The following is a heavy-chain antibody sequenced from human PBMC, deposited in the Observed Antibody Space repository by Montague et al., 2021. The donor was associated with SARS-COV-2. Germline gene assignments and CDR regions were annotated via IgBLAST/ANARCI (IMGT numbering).Heavy chain of an antibody. CDR1: GGSISSSN. V-gene: IGHV3-30-3*01. Sequence: LSLTCAVSGGSISSSNWWSWVRQAPGKGLEWVAVISYDGSNKYYADSVKGRFTISRDNSKNTLYLQMNSLRAEDTAVYYCARGYGGSYYYFDYWGQGTLVTVSS. J-gene: IGHJ4*02. D-gene: IGHD1-26*01. CDR3: ARGYGGSYYYFDY. CDR2: ISYDGSNK.